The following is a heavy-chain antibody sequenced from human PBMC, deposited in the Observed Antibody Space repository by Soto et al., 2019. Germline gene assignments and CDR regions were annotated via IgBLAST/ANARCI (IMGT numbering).Heavy chain of an antibody. D-gene: IGHD6-13*01. Sequence: ASVKVSCKASGYTFTSYGIHWVRQAPGQRLEWMGWINAANGDTKYSPKFQGRVSITRDTSASTAYMELSSLRSEDTAVYYCVRRHVSATGIDWFDPWGQGTLVTVSS. J-gene: IGHJ5*02. CDR2: INAANGDT. V-gene: IGHV1-3*01. CDR3: VRRHVSATGIDWFDP. CDR1: GYTFTSYG.